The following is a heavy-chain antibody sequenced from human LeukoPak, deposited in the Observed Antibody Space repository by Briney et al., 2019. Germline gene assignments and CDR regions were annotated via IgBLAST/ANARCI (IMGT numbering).Heavy chain of an antibody. Sequence: GRSLRLSCAASGVTLSDYYMSWIRQAPGKGLEWVSYSSSSGSTIYYADSVKGRFAISRDNAKNSLYLQMNSLRAEDTAVYYCARRRDFIDYWGQGTLVTVSS. CDR3: ARRRDFIDY. J-gene: IGHJ4*02. D-gene: IGHD3/OR15-3a*01. CDR2: SSSSGSTI. V-gene: IGHV3-11*01. CDR1: GVTLSDYY.